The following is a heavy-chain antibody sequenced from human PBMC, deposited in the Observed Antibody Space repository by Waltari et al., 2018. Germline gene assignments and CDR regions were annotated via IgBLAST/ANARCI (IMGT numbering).Heavy chain of an antibody. Sequence: QVQLVESGGGVVQPGRSLRLSCAASGVTLSTYGMHWVLQAPGKGREWVAVIWYDGSNKYYADSVKGRFTISRDNSKNTLYLQMNSLRAEDTAVYYCARGTVAANDPSYFDYWGQGTLVTVSS. J-gene: IGHJ4*02. CDR2: IWYDGSNK. D-gene: IGHD6-19*01. CDR1: GVTLSTYG. V-gene: IGHV3-33*01. CDR3: ARGTVAANDPSYFDY.